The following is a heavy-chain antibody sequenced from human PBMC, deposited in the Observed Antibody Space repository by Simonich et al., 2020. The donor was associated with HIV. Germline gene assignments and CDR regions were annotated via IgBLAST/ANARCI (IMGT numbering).Heavy chain of an antibody. V-gene: IGHV4-34*01. J-gene: IGHJ4*02. CDR2: INHSGST. Sequence: QVQLQQWGAGLLKPSETLSLTCAVYGGSFSGYYWSWIRQPPGKGLEWIGEINHSGSTNDFPSRKSRVIISVDTSKNQFSLKLSAVTATDTAVYYCARYTGMAGFDYWGQGTLVTVSS. D-gene: IGHD5-18*01. CDR3: ARYTGMAGFDY. CDR1: GGSFSGYY.